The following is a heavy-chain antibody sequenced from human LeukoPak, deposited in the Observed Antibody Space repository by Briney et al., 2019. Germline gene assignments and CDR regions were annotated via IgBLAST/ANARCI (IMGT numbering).Heavy chain of an antibody. V-gene: IGHV3-11*04. CDR2: ISSSGSTI. Sequence: PGGSLRLSCAASGFTFSDYYMSWIRQAPGKGQEWVSYISSSGSTIYYADSVKGRFTISRDNAKNSLYLQMNSLRAEDTAVYYCAREDYYGSGSYYNAQDYWGQGTLVTVSS. D-gene: IGHD3-10*01. CDR1: GFTFSDYY. CDR3: AREDYYGSGSYYNAQDY. J-gene: IGHJ4*02.